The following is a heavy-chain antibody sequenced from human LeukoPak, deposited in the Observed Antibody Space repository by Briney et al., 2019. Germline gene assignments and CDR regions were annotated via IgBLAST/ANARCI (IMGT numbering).Heavy chain of an antibody. Sequence: SGGSLRLSCAASGFTFSSYAMSWVRQAPGKGLEWVSTISGSGGSTDYADSVKGRFTISRDNSKNTLYLQMNSLRAEDTAVYYCAKNVNYDILTGRIDYWGQGTLVTVSS. V-gene: IGHV3-23*01. CDR3: AKNVNYDILTGRIDY. J-gene: IGHJ4*02. D-gene: IGHD3-9*01. CDR1: GFTFSSYA. CDR2: ISGSGGST.